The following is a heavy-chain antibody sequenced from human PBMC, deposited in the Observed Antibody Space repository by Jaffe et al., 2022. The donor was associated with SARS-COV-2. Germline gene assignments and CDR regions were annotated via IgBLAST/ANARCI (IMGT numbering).Heavy chain of an antibody. V-gene: IGHV3-11*06. D-gene: IGHD3-22*01. J-gene: IGHJ4*02. CDR3: ARGDLHDISGPIDY. Sequence: QVQLVESGGGLVKPGGSLRLSCAASGFTFSDYYMSWIRQAPGKGLEWVSYISSSSAYTVYADSVEGRFTISRHNAKNSLFLQMDSLRAEDTAVYYCARGDLHDISGPIDYWGQGTLVTVSS. CDR1: GFTFSDYY. CDR2: ISSSSAYT.